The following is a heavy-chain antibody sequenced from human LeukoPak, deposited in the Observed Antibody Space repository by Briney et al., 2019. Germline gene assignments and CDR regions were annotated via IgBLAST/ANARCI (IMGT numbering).Heavy chain of an antibody. V-gene: IGHV4-61*01. CDR3: ARGLKRMLLDYYDSSGYFDY. CDR1: GGSVSSGSYY. J-gene: IGHJ4*02. CDR2: IYYSGST. D-gene: IGHD3-22*01. Sequence: SETLSLTCTVSGGSVSSGSYYWSWIRQPPGKGLERIGYIYYSGSTNYNPSLKSRVTISVDTSKNQFSLKLSSVTAADTAVYYCARGLKRMLLDYYDSSGYFDYWGQGTLVTVSS.